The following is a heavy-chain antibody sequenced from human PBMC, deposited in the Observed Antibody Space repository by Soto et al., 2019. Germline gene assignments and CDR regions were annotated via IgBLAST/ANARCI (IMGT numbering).Heavy chain of an antibody. J-gene: IGHJ4*02. V-gene: IGHV1-2*04. CDR3: ARSSNIVVVVAALDY. CDR1: GYTFTGYY. Sequence: ASVKVSCKASGYTFTGYYMHWVRQAPGQGLEWMGWINPNSGGTNYAQKFQGWVTMTRDTSISTAYMELSRLRSDDTAVYYCARSSNIVVVVAALDYWGQGTLVTVSS. CDR2: INPNSGGT. D-gene: IGHD2-15*01.